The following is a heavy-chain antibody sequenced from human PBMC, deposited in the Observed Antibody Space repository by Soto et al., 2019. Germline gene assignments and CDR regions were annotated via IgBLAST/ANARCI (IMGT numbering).Heavy chain of an antibody. Sequence: QVPLVQSGGEVKKPGASVKVSCKASGYTFTIYGINWMRQAPGQGLEWMGWISPDNGNTNYEQKLQGRVTMTTDTSTSTDNTELRSLGPAATAVSYCARALGNSGYAGMDVWGQGCKVTVSS. CDR3: ARALGNSGYAGMDV. CDR1: GYTFTIYG. J-gene: IGHJ6*01. V-gene: IGHV1-18*01. D-gene: IGHD5-12*01. CDR2: ISPDNGNT.